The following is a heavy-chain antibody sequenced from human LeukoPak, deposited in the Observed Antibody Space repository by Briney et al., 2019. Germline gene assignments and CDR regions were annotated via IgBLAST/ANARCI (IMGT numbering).Heavy chain of an antibody. D-gene: IGHD6-13*01. J-gene: IGHJ1*01. V-gene: IGHV3-23*01. Sequence: GGSLRLSCAASGFTFSSYAMSWVRQAPGKGLDWVSGISGSGRTTYYADSVKGRFTISRDNSKNTLYLQMNSLRAEDTAVYFCAKVGATAGTLRIEYFQHWGQGTLVTVSS. CDR2: ISGSGRTT. CDR1: GFTFSSYA. CDR3: AKVGATAGTLRIEYFQH.